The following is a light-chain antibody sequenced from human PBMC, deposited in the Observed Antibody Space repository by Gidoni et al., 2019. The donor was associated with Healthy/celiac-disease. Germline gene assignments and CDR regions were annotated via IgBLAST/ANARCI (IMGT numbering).Light chain of an antibody. CDR2: AAS. CDR3: QQRYSTPRT. J-gene: IGKJ1*01. Sequence: IQMTQSPSSLSASVGDRVTITCRASQSISSYLIWYQQKPGKAPKLLIYAASSLQSGVPSRFSGSGSGTDFTLTISSLQPEDFATYYCQQRYSTPRTFGQGTKVEIK. V-gene: IGKV1-39*01. CDR1: QSISSY.